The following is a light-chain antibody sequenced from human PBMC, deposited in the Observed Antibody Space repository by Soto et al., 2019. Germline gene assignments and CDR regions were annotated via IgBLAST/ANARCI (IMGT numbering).Light chain of an antibody. Sequence: EIVLTQSPGTLSLSPGGRATLSCRASQSVSNSYLAWYQQRPGQAPWLLIYGASSRATGIPDRFSGSGSGTNFTLTISRLEPEDFAVYYCQQRSNWPPFGQGTRLEIK. CDR3: QQRSNWPP. CDR1: QSVSNSY. J-gene: IGKJ5*01. V-gene: IGKV3D-20*02. CDR2: GAS.